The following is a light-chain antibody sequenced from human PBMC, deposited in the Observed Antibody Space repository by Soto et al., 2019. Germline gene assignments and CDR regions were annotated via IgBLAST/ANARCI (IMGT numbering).Light chain of an antibody. CDR2: GAS. V-gene: IGKV3-20*01. CDR3: HQYGSSPVT. Sequence: EIALTQSPGTLYLSPGVRATLSCRASQSVRSSYLAWYQQKPGQAPRLLIYGASSRATGIPDMFSGSGSGTDFTLTISRLEPEDFAVYYCHQYGSSPVTFGQGTRREIK. J-gene: IGKJ5*01. CDR1: QSVRSSY.